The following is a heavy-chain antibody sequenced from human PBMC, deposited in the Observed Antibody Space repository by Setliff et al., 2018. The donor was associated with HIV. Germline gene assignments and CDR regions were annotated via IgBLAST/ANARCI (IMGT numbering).Heavy chain of an antibody. CDR2: VYPLDSDT. CDR1: GYSFDSYW. Sequence: PGESLKISCTASGYSFDSYWIGWVRQVPGKGLEWLGIVYPLDSDTKYSPPLRGPFTISADKSTNTAFLQWSSLRASDSAIYYCAGHRVGVTPSSEYYFDFWGQGTQVTVSS. V-gene: IGHV5-51*01. D-gene: IGHD1-26*01. J-gene: IGHJ4*02. CDR3: AGHRVGVTPSSEYYFDF.